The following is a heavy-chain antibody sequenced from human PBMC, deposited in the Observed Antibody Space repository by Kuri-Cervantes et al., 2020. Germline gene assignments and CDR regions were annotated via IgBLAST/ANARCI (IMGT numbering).Heavy chain of an antibody. J-gene: IGHJ4*02. CDR3: ASAEGERPEFDY. D-gene: IGHD5-24*01. Sequence: SETLSLTCAISGDSVSSNSAAWNWIRQSPSRGLEWLGRTYYRSKWYNDYAVSVKSRITINPDTSKNQFSLKLSSVTAADTAVYYCASAEGERPEFDYWGQGTLVTVSS. CDR2: TYYRSKWYN. CDR1: GDSVSSNSAA. V-gene: IGHV6-1*01.